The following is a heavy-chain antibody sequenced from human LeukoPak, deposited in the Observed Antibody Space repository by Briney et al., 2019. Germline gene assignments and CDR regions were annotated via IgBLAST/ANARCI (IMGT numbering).Heavy chain of an antibody. J-gene: IGHJ2*01. Sequence: TLSLPWNVSGGSISSGGYYWSGIRQHPGNGLEGIGLTYYSGSTYYNPSLKSRVTISVDTSKNQFSLKLSSVTAADTAVYYCARVKGTGTTSRSRYFDLWGRGTLVTVSS. CDR1: GGSISSGGYY. D-gene: IGHD1-7*01. CDR3: ARVKGTGTTSRSRYFDL. V-gene: IGHV4-31*02. CDR2: TYYSGST.